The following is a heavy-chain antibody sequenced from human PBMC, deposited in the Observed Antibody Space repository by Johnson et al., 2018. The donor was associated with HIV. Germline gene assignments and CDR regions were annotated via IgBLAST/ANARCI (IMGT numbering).Heavy chain of an antibody. D-gene: IGHD6-19*01. CDR2: ISYDGSNK. Sequence: VLLLESGGGVVKPGRSLRLSCAASGFTLSSYAMHWVRQAPGKGLEWAAVISYDGSNKYYADSVKGRFTISRDNSKNTLYLQMNSLKTEDTAVYYCTTFGYSSGWYANAFDIWGQGTMVTVSS. J-gene: IGHJ3*02. CDR3: TTFGYSSGWYANAFDI. V-gene: IGHV3-30-3*01. CDR1: GFTLSSYA.